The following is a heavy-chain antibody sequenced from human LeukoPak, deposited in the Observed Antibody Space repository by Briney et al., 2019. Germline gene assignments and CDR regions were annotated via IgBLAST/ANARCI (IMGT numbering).Heavy chain of an antibody. J-gene: IGHJ4*02. CDR3: ARVGTWARILSGDNFDY. CDR1: GGSISSGDYY. V-gene: IGHV4-30-4*01. D-gene: IGHD2-15*01. Sequence: PSETLSLTCTVSGGSISSGDYYWSWIRQPPGKGLEWIGYIYYSGSTYYNPSLKSRVTISVDTSKNQFSLKLSSVTAADTAVYYCARVGTWARILSGDNFDYWGQGTLVTVSS. CDR2: IYYSGST.